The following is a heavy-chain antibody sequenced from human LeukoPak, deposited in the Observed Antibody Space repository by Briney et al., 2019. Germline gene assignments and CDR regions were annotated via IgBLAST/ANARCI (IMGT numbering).Heavy chain of an antibody. CDR3: ARVSGPLADPEYYFDY. J-gene: IGHJ4*02. D-gene: IGHD6-19*01. Sequence: SVKVSCKASGGTFSSCAISWVRQAPGQGLEWMGGIIPIFGTANYAQKFQGRVTITTDESTSTAYMELSSLRSEDTAVYYCARVSGPLADPEYYFDYWGQGTLVTVSS. CDR1: GGTFSSCA. CDR2: IIPIFGTA. V-gene: IGHV1-69*05.